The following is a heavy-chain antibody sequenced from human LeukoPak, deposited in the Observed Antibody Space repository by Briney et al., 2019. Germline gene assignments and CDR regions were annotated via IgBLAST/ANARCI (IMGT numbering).Heavy chain of an antibody. CDR3: ARTDILTGYYHFDY. V-gene: IGHV4-59*01. J-gene: IGHJ4*02. D-gene: IGHD3-9*01. CDR2: IYYSGST. Sequence: PSETLSLTCTVSGGSISSYYWSWIRQPPGKGLEWIGYIYYSGSTNYNPSLKSRVTISVDTSKNQFSLKLSSVTAADTAVYYCARTDILTGYYHFDYWGQGTLVTVSS. CDR1: GGSISSYY.